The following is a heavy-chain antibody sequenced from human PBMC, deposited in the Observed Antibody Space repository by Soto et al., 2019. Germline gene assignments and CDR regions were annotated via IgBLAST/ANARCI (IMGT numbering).Heavy chain of an antibody. V-gene: IGHV4-61*01. J-gene: IGHJ1*01. D-gene: IGHD3-22*01. CDR1: GGCVSGASYY. CDR3: ARGNYYDSSGYYPPYFQH. CDR2: IYYSGST. Sequence: PSETMSLTCTISGGCVSGASYYWSWIRQPPGKGLEWIGYIYYSGSTNYNPSLKSRVTISVDTSKNQFSLKLSSVTAADTAVYYCARGNYYDSSGYYPPYFQHWGQGTLVTVSS.